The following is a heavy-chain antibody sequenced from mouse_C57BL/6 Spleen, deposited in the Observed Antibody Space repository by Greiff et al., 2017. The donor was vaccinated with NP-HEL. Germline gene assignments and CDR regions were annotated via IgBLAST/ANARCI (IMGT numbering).Heavy chain of an antibody. CDR3: ASYGYEGVYFDY. J-gene: IGHJ2*01. CDR1: GYSITSGYY. V-gene: IGHV3-6*01. D-gene: IGHD2-2*01. Sequence: EVKLEESGPGLVKPSQSLSLTCSVTGYSITSGYYWNWIRQFPGNKLEWMGYIGYDGSNNYNPSLKNRISITRDTSKNQFFLKLNSVTTEDTATYYCASYGYEGVYFDYWGQGTTLTVSS. CDR2: IGYDGSN.